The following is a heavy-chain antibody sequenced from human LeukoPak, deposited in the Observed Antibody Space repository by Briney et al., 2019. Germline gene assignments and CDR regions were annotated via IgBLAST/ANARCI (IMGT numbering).Heavy chain of an antibody. CDR1: GFTFSNYW. CDR3: VRDRTRDGKRLFDL. V-gene: IGHV3-74*01. J-gene: IGHJ4*02. D-gene: IGHD5-24*01. CDR2: IDTDGSST. Sequence: GGSLRLSCAASGFTFSNYWMHWVRQAPGKGLVWVSRIDTDGSSTNYADSVKGRLSISRDNVKNTLYLQMTSLRAEDTAVYYCVRDRTRDGKRLFDLWGQGTLVTVSS.